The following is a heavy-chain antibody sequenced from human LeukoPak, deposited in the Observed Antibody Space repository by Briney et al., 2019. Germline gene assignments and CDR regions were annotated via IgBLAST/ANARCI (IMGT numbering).Heavy chain of an antibody. Sequence: GGSLRLSCAASGFTFSSYWMHWVRQAPGKGLVWVSRINSDGGSTSYADSVKGRFTISRDNAKNTLYLQMNSPRAEDTAVYYCARESSVGAHKAFDYWGQGTLVTVSS. CDR2: INSDGGST. D-gene: IGHD1-26*01. CDR1: GFTFSSYW. J-gene: IGHJ4*02. CDR3: ARESSVGAHKAFDY. V-gene: IGHV3-74*01.